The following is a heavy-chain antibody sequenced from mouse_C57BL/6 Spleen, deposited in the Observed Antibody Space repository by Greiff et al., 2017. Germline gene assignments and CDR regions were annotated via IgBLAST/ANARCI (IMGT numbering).Heavy chain of an antibody. CDR2: IHPNSGST. J-gene: IGHJ2*01. V-gene: IGHV1-64*01. D-gene: IGHD1-1*01. CDR1: GYTFTSYW. Sequence: VPLQQPGAELVKPGASVKLSCKASGYTFTSYWMHWVKQRPGQGLEWIGMIHPNSGSTNYNEKFKSKATLTVDKSSSTAYMQLSSLTSEDSAVYYCARWGTTVVAPFDYWGQGTTLTVSS. CDR3: ARWGTTVVAPFDY.